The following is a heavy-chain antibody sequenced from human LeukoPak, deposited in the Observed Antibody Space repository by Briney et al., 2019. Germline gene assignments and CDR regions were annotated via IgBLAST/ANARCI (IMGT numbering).Heavy chain of an antibody. CDR1: GFTFSSYS. D-gene: IGHD4-23*01. V-gene: IGHV3-21*01. CDR3: ARATTVVTIDY. Sequence: GGSLRLSCAASGFTFSSYSMNWVRQAPGKGLEWVSSISSSSYIYYADSVKGRFTISRDNAKNSLYLQMNSLRAEDTAVYYCARATTVVTIDYWGQGTLVTVSS. J-gene: IGHJ4*02. CDR2: ISSSSYI.